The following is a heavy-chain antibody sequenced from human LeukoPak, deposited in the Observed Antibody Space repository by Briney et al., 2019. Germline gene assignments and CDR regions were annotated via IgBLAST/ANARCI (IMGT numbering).Heavy chain of an antibody. Sequence: GSLRLSCSASGFTFTDYLMHWVRQAPGKGLVGVSRIRRDGRETNYEDSVKGRFTISRDNARNTLYLQMNSLRAEDTAIYYCARTFVGSDTSDFDSWGQGTLVTVSS. CDR2: IRRDGRET. D-gene: IGHD1-26*01. CDR1: GFTFTDYL. J-gene: IGHJ4*02. CDR3: ARTFVGSDTSDFDS. V-gene: IGHV3-74*01.